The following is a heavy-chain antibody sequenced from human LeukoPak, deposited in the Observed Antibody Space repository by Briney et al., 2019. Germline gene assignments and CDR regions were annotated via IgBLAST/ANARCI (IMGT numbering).Heavy chain of an antibody. CDR2: ITGDGATT. V-gene: IGHV3-23*01. J-gene: IGHJ4*02. Sequence: GGSLRLSCASSGFTSSSSAKSWFRQTPSKGLEWLSSITGDGATTYYADSVKGRFTISRDNSKNILFLQMNSLRAEYSASYFYAKVFRRADTGVIRSYFFDSWGQGTPVTVSS. CDR1: GFTSSSSA. D-gene: IGHD5-18*01. CDR3: AKVFRRADTGVIRSYFFDS.